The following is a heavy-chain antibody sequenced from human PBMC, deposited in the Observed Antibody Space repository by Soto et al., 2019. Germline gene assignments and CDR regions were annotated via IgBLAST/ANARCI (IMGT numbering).Heavy chain of an antibody. Sequence: SETLSLTCSVSGGSISSSSYYWGWIRQPPGKGLEWIGTIYYSGSTYYNPSLKSRATISVDTSKNQFSLKLSSVTAADTAVYYCARRVGGTFDYWGQGTLVTVSS. J-gene: IGHJ4*02. V-gene: IGHV4-39*01. CDR2: IYYSGST. CDR3: ARRVGGTFDY. D-gene: IGHD1-26*01. CDR1: GGSISSSSYY.